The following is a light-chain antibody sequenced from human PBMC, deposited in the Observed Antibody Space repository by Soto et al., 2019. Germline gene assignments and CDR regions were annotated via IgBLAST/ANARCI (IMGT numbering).Light chain of an antibody. V-gene: IGKV3-15*01. Sequence: EIVLTQSPGTLSLSPGERATLSCRASQSVSSYYLAWYQQKPGQAPRLLIYAASSRATGIPPRFSGSGSGTEFTLTINSLQSEDFAVYYCQQYNNWPPLTFDGGTKVDIK. CDR1: QSVSSY. CDR3: QQYNNWPPLT. CDR2: AAS. J-gene: IGKJ4*01.